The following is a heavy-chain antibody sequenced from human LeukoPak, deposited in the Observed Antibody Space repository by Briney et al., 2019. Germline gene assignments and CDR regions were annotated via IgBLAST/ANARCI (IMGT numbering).Heavy chain of an antibody. V-gene: IGHV4-59*08. CDR1: GGSISSYY. D-gene: IGHD4-17*01. CDR3: ARQAPNGDYPIDY. CDR2: IYYSGST. Sequence: PSETLSLTCTVSGGSISSYYWSWIRQPPGKGLEWIGYIYYSGSTNYNPSLKSRVTISVDTSKNQFSLKLTSVTAADTAVYYCARQAPNGDYPIDYWGQGTLVTVSS. J-gene: IGHJ4*02.